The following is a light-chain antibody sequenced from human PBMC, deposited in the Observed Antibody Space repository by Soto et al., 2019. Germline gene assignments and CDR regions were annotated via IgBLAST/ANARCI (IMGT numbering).Light chain of an antibody. CDR2: EVS. CDR1: SSDVGGYNY. V-gene: IGLV2-8*01. Sequence: QSALTQPPSASGSPGQSVTISCTGTSSDVGGYNYVSWYQQRPGKAPKLIIYEVSKRPSGVPDRFSGSKSGNTASLTVSGLQAEDEADYYCSSYRSGATPYVIFGGGTKLTVL. J-gene: IGLJ2*01. CDR3: SSYRSGATPYVI.